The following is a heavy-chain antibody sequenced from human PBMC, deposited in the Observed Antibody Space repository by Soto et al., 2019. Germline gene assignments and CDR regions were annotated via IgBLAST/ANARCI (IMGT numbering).Heavy chain of an antibody. V-gene: IGHV3-30*18. J-gene: IGHJ6*02. CDR1: GFTFSSYG. CDR2: ISYDGSNK. CDR3: AKDWRDYGGLPRIEKMDV. D-gene: IGHD4-17*01. Sequence: QVQLVESGGGVVQPGRSLRLSCAASGFTFSSYGMHWVRQAPGKGLEWVAVISYDGSNKYYADSVKGRFTISRDNSKNTLYLQMNSLRAEDTAVYDCAKDWRDYGGLPRIEKMDVWGQGTTVTVSS.